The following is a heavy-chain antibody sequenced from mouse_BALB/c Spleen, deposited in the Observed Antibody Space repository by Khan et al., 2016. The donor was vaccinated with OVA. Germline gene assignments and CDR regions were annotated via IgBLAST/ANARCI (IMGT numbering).Heavy chain of an antibody. D-gene: IGHD2-10*01. Sequence: QVQLKESGPGLVAPSQSLSITCAISGFSLTNYGVHWVRQPPGKGLEWLVVIWSDGSTTYNSPLKSRLTVTKDNSKSQVFLEMNSRQTDDTAMYFCARQPYYHYNIMDYWGQGTSVTVSS. J-gene: IGHJ4*01. V-gene: IGHV2-6-1*01. CDR1: GFSLTNYG. CDR3: ARQPYYHYNIMDY. CDR2: IWSDGST.